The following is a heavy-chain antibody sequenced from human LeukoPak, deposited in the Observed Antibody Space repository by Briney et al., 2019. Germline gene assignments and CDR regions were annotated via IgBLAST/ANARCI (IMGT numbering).Heavy chain of an antibody. V-gene: IGHV3-21*01. J-gene: IGHJ4*02. Sequence: GGSLRLSCAAPGFTFSNYYMSWIRQAPGKGLEWVSSISSSSSYIYYADSVKGRFTISRDNAKNSLYLQMNSLRAEDTAVYYCARGATRVASAYYFDYWGQGTLVTVSS. CDR1: GFTFSNYY. CDR3: ARGATRVASAYYFDY. D-gene: IGHD5-12*01. CDR2: ISSSSSYI.